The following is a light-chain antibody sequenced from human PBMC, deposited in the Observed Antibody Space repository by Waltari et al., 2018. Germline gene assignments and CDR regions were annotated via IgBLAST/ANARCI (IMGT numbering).Light chain of an antibody. CDR3: SSYGGNTYHLI. J-gene: IGLJ2*01. V-gene: IGLV2-8*01. CDR2: EVR. CDR1: SSDVASYDY. Sequence: QSALTQPPSASGSPGQSVTISCPGPSSDVASYDYFSWYQQDPGKAPQLMLYEVRKRPPGVPDRFSGSKSGNTASLTVSGLQAEDEADYYCSSYGGNTYHLIFGGGTKLTVL.